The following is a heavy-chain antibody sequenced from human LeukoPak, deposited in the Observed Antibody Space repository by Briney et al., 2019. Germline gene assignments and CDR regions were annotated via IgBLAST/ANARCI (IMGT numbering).Heavy chain of an antibody. V-gene: IGHV3-21*01. D-gene: IGHD1-26*01. CDR3: ARDPYSGGYYQYYYYYMDV. J-gene: IGHJ6*03. CDR2: ITTSSTYI. CDR1: GFSFDAYN. Sequence: PGGSLTLSCAASGFSFDAYNMNWVRQAPGKALEWLSSITTSSTYIYYADSVKGRFTISRDNAKNSLYLQMNSLRAEDTAVYYCARDPYSGGYYQYYYYYMDVWGQGTTVTVSS.